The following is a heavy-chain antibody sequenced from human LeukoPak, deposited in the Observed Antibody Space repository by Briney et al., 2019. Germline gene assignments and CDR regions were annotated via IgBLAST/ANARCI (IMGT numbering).Heavy chain of an antibody. V-gene: IGHV3-23*01. CDR3: AKDHGVYGSGPNWFDP. D-gene: IGHD3-10*01. CDR2: ISGSGGST. CDR1: GFTFSSYA. Sequence: GGSLRLSCAASGFTFSSYAMSWVRQAPGKGLEWVSAISGSGGSTYYADSVKGRFTISRDNSKNTLYLQMNSLRAEDTAVYYCAKDHGVYGSGPNWFDPWGQGTLVTVSS. J-gene: IGHJ5*02.